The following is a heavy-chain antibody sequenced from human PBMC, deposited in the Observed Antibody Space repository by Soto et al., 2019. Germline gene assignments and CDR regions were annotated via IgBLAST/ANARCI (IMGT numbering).Heavy chain of an antibody. CDR2: INHSGST. CDR3: ARGGYGDYHYYYYGMDV. J-gene: IGHJ6*02. V-gene: IGHV4-34*01. CDR1: GGSFSGYY. D-gene: IGHD4-17*01. Sequence: QVQLQQWGAGLLKPSETLSLTCAVYGGSFSGYYWSWIRQPPGKGLEWIGEINHSGSTNYNPSLKSRVTISVDTSKNQFSLKLSSVTAADTAVYYCARGGYGDYHYYYYGMDVWGQGTTVTVSS.